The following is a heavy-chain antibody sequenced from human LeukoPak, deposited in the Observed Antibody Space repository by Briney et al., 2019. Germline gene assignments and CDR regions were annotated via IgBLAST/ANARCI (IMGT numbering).Heavy chain of an antibody. CDR3: AKGSLGSWYYFDY. CDR2: FSRSGPDT. V-gene: IGHV3-23*01. D-gene: IGHD6-13*01. J-gene: IGHJ4*02. Sequence: GGSLRLSCAASGFTFGSSAIGWVRQAPGKGPERVATFSRSGPDTYHADSVKGRFTIFRDNSKNMLYLQMKSLRAEDTAIYYCAKGSLGSWYYFDYWGQGTLVTVSS. CDR1: GFTFGSSA.